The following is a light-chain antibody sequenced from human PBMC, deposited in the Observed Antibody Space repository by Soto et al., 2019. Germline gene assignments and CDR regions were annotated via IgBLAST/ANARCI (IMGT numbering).Light chain of an antibody. Sequence: EIVLTQSPGTLSLSPGERATLSCRASQSVSSSYLAWYQQKTGQAPRLLIYGPSSRATGIPDRFRGSGSGTAFTLTISRLEAEGFAVYYCQQYGSSLLTFGPGTKVDIK. CDR2: GPS. J-gene: IGKJ3*01. CDR1: QSVSSSY. CDR3: QQYGSSLLT. V-gene: IGKV3-20*01.